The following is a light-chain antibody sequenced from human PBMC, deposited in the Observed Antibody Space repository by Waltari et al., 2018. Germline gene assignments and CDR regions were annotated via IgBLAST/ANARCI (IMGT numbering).Light chain of an antibody. CDR2: DVS. CDR1: SGDVGPYNS. J-gene: IGLJ2*01. V-gene: IGLV2-14*03. Sequence: QSALTQPASVSGSPGQSITISSTGTSGDVGPYNSFSWYQQHPGKAPKLMIFDVSNRPSGVSNRFSGSKSGNTASLTISGLQAEDEADYYCSSYISSSTLELFGGGTSLTVL. CDR3: SSYISSSTLEL.